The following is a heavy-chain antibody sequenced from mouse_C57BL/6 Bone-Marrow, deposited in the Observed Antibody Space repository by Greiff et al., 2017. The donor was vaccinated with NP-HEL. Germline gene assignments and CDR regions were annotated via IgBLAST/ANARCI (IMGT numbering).Heavy chain of an antibody. CDR2: ISSGGDYI. Sequence: EVKLMESGEGLVKPGGSLKLSCAASGFTFSSYAMSWVRQTPEKRLEWVAYISSGGDYIYYADTVKGRFTISRDNARNTLYLQMSSLKSDDTAMYYCTRDGSALRPLAYWGQGTLVTVSA. V-gene: IGHV5-9-1*02. D-gene: IGHD2-12*01. CDR3: TRDGSALRPLAY. J-gene: IGHJ3*01. CDR1: GFTFSSYA.